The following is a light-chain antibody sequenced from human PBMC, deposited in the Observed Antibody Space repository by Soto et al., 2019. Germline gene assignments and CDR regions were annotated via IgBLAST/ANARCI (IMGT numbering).Light chain of an antibody. CDR3: QHYNSYVYS. Sequence: EIVMTQSPATLSVSPGERATLSCRASQSVSSNLAWYQQKPGQAPRLLIYGASTRATGIPARFSGSGSGTEFTLTISSLQSEDFATYYCQHYNSYVYSFGGGTKLEI. CDR1: QSVSSN. CDR2: GAS. V-gene: IGKV3-15*01. J-gene: IGKJ2*03.